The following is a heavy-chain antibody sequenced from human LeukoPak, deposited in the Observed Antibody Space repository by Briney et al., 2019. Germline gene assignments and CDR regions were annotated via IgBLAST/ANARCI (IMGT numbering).Heavy chain of an antibody. Sequence: SETLSLTCTVSGGSISSYYWSWIRQPPGKGLEWLGYIYYSGSTNYDPSLKSRVTISVDTSKNQFSLKLSSVTAADTAVYYCARGFSSGWYVYLDYWGQGTLVTVSS. J-gene: IGHJ4*02. CDR2: IYYSGST. CDR3: ARGFSSGWYVYLDY. D-gene: IGHD6-19*01. V-gene: IGHV4-59*01. CDR1: GGSISSYY.